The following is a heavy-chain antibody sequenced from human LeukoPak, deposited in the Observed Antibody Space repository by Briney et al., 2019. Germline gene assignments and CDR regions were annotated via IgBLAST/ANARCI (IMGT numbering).Heavy chain of an antibody. V-gene: IGHV3-74*01. J-gene: IGHJ4*01. CDR2: INTDGSIT. CDR3: ARPESSSSLACDH. D-gene: IGHD2-2*01. Sequence: GALRLSLPPSGLTFSDYWIHWVGQAPGKGRGWFSRINTDGSITNYADSVKGRFSISRDNAKNTLYLQMSSLRAEDTAVYYCARPESSSSLACDHWGQGTLVTVSS. CDR1: GLTFSDYW.